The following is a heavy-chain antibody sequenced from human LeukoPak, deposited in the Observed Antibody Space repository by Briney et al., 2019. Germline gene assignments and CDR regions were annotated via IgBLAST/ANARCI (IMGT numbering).Heavy chain of an antibody. V-gene: IGHV5-51*01. CDR3: ERRLGGGDGDDAFDI. D-gene: IGHD2-21*02. Sequence: GESLKISCKGSGYSFTSYWIGWVRQMPGKGLEWMGIIYPGDSDTRYSPSFQGQVTISADKSISTAYLQWSSLKASDTAMYYCERRLGGGDGDDAFDIWGQGTMVTVSS. CDR1: GYSFTSYW. J-gene: IGHJ3*02. CDR2: IYPGDSDT.